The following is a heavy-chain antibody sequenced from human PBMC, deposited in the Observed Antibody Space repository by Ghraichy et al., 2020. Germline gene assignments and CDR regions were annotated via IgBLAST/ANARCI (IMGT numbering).Heavy chain of an antibody. V-gene: IGHV1-69*02. CDR3: ARGVGDGYNRPGDIFDY. D-gene: IGHD5-24*01. J-gene: IGHJ4*02. CDR2: IIPILGIA. CDR1: GGTFSSYT. Sequence: SVKVSCKASGGTFSSYTISWVRQAPGQGLEWMGRIIPILGIANYAQKFQGRVTITADKSTSTAYMELSSLRSEDTAVYYCARGVGDGYNRPGDIFDYWGQGTLVTVSS.